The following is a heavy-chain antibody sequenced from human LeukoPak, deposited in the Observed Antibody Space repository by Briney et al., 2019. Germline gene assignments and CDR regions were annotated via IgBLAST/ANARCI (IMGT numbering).Heavy chain of an antibody. CDR1: GGSISSSSYY. Sequence: PSETLSPTCTVSGGSISSSSYYWGWIRQPPGKGLEWIGSIYYSGSTYYNPSLKSRVTISVDTSKNQFSLKLSSVTAADTAVYYCARRGGDCTNGVCYLFDYWGQGTLVTVSS. D-gene: IGHD2-8*01. J-gene: IGHJ4*02. V-gene: IGHV4-39*01. CDR3: ARRGGDCTNGVCYLFDY. CDR2: IYYSGST.